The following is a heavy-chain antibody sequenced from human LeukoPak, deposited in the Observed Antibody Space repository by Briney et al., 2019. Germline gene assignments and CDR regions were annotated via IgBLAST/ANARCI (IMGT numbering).Heavy chain of an antibody. J-gene: IGHJ6*02. CDR3: ARELVVVPAAILVGGYYYYYGMDV. D-gene: IGHD2-2*02. V-gene: IGHV1-3*01. Sequence: GASVKVSCKATGYTFTSYAMHWVRQAPGQRLEWMGWINAGNGNTKYSQKFRGRVTITRDTSASTAYMELSSLRSEDTAVYYCARELVVVPAAILVGGYYYYYGMDVWGQGTTVTVSS. CDR1: GYTFTSYA. CDR2: INAGNGNT.